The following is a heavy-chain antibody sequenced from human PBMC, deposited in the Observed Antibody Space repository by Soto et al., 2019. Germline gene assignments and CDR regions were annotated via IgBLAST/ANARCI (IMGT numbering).Heavy chain of an antibody. J-gene: IGHJ4*02. CDR3: ARSFYESSGFYADY. CDR1: GFTLSDHY. CDR2: TRNKVNSYTT. Sequence: GESLKISCAASGFTLSDHYMDWVRQAPGKGLEWVGRTRNKVNSYTTEYAASVKGRFTISRDDSKSSLYLQMSSLNTEDTAVYYCARSFYESSGFYADYWGQGTLVTVSS. V-gene: IGHV3-72*01. D-gene: IGHD3-22*01.